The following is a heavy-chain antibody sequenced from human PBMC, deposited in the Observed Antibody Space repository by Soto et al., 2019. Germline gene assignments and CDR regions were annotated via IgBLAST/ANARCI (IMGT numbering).Heavy chain of an antibody. Sequence: SETLSLTCTVSGGSISSGGYYWSWIRQHPGKGLEWIGYIYYSGSTYYNPSLKSRVTISVDTSKNQFSLKLSSVTAADTAVYYCARDTCSGGSCYSDYWGQGTLVTVS. CDR2: IYYSGST. J-gene: IGHJ4*02. CDR1: GGSISSGGYY. V-gene: IGHV4-31*03. D-gene: IGHD2-15*01. CDR3: ARDTCSGGSCYSDY.